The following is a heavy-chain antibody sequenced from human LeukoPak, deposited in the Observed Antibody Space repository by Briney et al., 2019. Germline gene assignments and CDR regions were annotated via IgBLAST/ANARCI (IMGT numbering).Heavy chain of an antibody. CDR3: ARGISFYYDSSGYYH. D-gene: IGHD3-22*01. CDR2: ISGSGNYI. J-gene: IGHJ5*02. V-gene: IGHV3-21*04. Sequence: GGSLRLSCAASGFTFRTYNMNWVRQAPGKGLEWVSSISGSGNYIFYADSVKGRFTISRDNTKNSLYLQMNSLRTEDTAVYYCARGISFYYDSSGYYHWGQGTLVTVSS. CDR1: GFTFRTYN.